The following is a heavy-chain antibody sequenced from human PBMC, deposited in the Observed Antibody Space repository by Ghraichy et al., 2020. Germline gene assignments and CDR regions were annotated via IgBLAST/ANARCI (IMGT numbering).Heavy chain of an antibody. V-gene: IGHV3-23*01. D-gene: IGHD2-8*01. CDR2: ISGSGGRT. CDR1: GLTFSSYA. CDR3: AKEEWGSVCSFDY. Sequence: ESLNISCAASGLTFSSYAMSWVRQAPGKGLEWVSAISGSGGRTYYADSVTGRFTISRDNSKNTLYLQMNSLRAEDTAVYYCAKEEWGSVCSFDYWGQVTLVTVSS. J-gene: IGHJ4*02.